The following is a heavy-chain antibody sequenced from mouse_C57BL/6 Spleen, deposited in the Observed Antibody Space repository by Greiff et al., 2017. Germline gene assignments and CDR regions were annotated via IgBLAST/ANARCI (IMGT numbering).Heavy chain of an antibody. Sequence: VQLQQPGAELVKPGASVKMSCKASGYTFTSYWITWVKQSPGQGLEWIGDIYPGSGSTNYNEKFKSKATLTVDTSSSTAYMQLSSLTSEDSAVYYCATKRGYYYGNSHWYFDVWGTGTAVTVSS. V-gene: IGHV1-55*01. CDR3: ATKRGYYYGNSHWYFDV. CDR2: IYPGSGST. D-gene: IGHD1-1*01. J-gene: IGHJ1*03. CDR1: GYTFTSYW.